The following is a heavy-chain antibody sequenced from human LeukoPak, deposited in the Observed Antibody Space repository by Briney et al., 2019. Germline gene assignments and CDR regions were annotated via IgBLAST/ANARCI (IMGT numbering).Heavy chain of an antibody. J-gene: IGHJ4*02. CDR2: ISGSGGST. D-gene: IGHD3-22*01. CDR1: GFTFSSYA. CDR3: ARENYYDSSAYY. V-gene: IGHV3-23*01. Sequence: PGGSLRLSCAASGFTFSSYAMSWVRQAPGKGLEWVSAISGSGGSTYYADSVKGRFTISRDNSKNTLYLQMNSLRAEDTAVYLCARENYYDSSAYYSGQGTLVTVSS.